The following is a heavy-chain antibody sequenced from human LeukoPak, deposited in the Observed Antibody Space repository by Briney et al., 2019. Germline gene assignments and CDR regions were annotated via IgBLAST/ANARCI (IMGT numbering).Heavy chain of an antibody. Sequence: ASVKVSCMASGYTFTVYYMYWVRQAPGQGLEWMGRINPNSGDTDYAQNFQGRVTMTRDTSISTAYMELTNLRSDDTAVYYCARGYCSGGTCYLDENWFGPWGQGTLVTVSS. D-gene: IGHD2-15*01. CDR3: ARGYCSGGTCYLDENWFGP. J-gene: IGHJ5*02. CDR1: GYTFTVYY. V-gene: IGHV1-2*06. CDR2: INPNSGDT.